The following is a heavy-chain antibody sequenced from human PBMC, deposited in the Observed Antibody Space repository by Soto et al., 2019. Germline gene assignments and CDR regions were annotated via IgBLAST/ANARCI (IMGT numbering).Heavy chain of an antibody. J-gene: IGHJ3*02. CDR1: GYTFTSYA. CDR3: ASVSSGWYYLQDAFDI. CDR2: INAGNGNT. V-gene: IGHV1-3*01. Sequence: QVQLVQSGAEVKKPGASVKVSCKASGYTFTSYAMHWVRQAPGQRLEWMGWINAGNGNTKYSQKFQGRVTITRDTSASTAYMELSSLRSEDTAVYYCASVSSGWYYLQDAFDIWGQGTMVTVSS. D-gene: IGHD6-19*01.